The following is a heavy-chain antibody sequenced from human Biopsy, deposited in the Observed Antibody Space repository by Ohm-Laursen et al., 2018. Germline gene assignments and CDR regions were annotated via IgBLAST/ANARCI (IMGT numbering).Heavy chain of an antibody. V-gene: IGHV1-24*01. D-gene: IGHD6-19*01. CDR2: FAPEDGKT. J-gene: IGHJ4*02. CDR3: ATGIRSGWYYFDY. CDR1: GHTLSESS. Sequence: ASVKVSCKVSGHTLSESSMHWVRQTPGKGLEWMGGFAPEDGKTFYAQNFQGRVTMTEDTSTHTAYMELSSLRSEDTALYYCATGIRSGWYYFDYWGQGTLVTVSS.